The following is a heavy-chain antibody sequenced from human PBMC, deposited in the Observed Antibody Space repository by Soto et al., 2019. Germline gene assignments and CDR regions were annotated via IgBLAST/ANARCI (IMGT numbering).Heavy chain of an antibody. CDR1: GVTFSNYT. Sequence: EVQLVGSGGGLVKPGGSLRLSCTDSGVTFSNYTMNWVRQAPGKGLEWVSSISRSSRNIYYADSVKGRFTIFRDNAKNALYLQMNSLRAEDTAVYYCARDLKVAGTNSFYYYGMDVWGQGTTVTVSS. D-gene: IGHD6-19*01. V-gene: IGHV3-21*01. CDR2: ISRSSRNI. CDR3: ARDLKVAGTNSFYYYGMDV. J-gene: IGHJ6*02.